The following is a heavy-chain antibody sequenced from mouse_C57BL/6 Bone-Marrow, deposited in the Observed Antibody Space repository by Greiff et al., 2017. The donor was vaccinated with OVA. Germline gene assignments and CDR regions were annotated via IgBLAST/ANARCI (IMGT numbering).Heavy chain of an antibody. CDR2: IDPETGGT. J-gene: IGHJ3*01. Sequence: QVHVKQSGAELVRPGASVTLSCKASGYTFTDYEMHWVKQTPVHGLEWIGAIDPETGGTAYNQKFKGKAILTADKSSSTAYMELRSLTSEDSAVYYCTPLSWFAYWGQGTLVTVSA. V-gene: IGHV1-15*01. CDR1: GYTFTDYE. CDR3: TPLSWFAY.